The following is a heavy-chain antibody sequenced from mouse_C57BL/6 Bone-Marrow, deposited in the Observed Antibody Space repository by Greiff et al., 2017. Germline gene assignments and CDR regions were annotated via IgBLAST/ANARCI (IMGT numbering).Heavy chain of an antibody. CDR2: IDPETGGT. V-gene: IGHV1-15*01. J-gene: IGHJ3*01. Sequence: VQLQQSGAELVRPGASVMLSCKASGYTFTDYEMHWVKQTPVHGLEWIGAIDPETGGTAYNQKFKGKAILTADKSSSTAYMELRSLTSEDSAVYYCTPIYYDYGAWFAYWGQGTLVTVSA. CDR3: TPIYYDYGAWFAY. CDR1: GYTFTDYE. D-gene: IGHD2-4*01.